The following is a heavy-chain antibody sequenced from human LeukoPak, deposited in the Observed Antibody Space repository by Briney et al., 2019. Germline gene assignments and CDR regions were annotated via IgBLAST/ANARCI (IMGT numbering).Heavy chain of an antibody. J-gene: IGHJ2*01. CDR1: GFTFSSYS. CDR2: ISSSSSTI. Sequence: GGSLRLSCAASGFTFSSYSMNWVRQAPGKGLEWVSYISSSSSTIYYADSVKGRFTISRDNAKNSLYLQMNSLRAEDTAVYYCARVGRGYSYGSVWYFDLWGRGTLVTVSS. V-gene: IGHV3-48*01. D-gene: IGHD5-18*01. CDR3: ARVGRGYSYGSVWYFDL.